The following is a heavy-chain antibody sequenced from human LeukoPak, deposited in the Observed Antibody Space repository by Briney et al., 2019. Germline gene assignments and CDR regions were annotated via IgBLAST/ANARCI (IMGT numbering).Heavy chain of an antibody. D-gene: IGHD5-12*01. Sequence: GGSLRLSCAASGFIFSQYSMNWVRQAPGKGLEWVSHIRSSSGTFYADSVKGRFTISRDNARNSLYLQMNNLRGEDTAIYYCARDAGNSGYGCDLWGQGTLVTVSS. CDR1: GFIFSQYS. V-gene: IGHV3-48*01. CDR2: IRSSSGT. CDR3: ARDAGNSGYGCDL. J-gene: IGHJ5*02.